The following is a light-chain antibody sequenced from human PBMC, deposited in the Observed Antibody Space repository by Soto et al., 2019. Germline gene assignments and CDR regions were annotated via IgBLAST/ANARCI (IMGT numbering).Light chain of an antibody. J-gene: IGKJ4*01. CDR1: QTVRNNY. V-gene: IGKV3-20*01. Sequence: EFVLAQAPGPLALSPGERAPPSLRASQTVRNNYLAWYQQKPGQAPRLLIYDASSRATGIPDRFSGGGSGTDFTLTISRLEPEDFAVYYCQQFSSYPLTFGGGTKVDNK. CDR2: DAS. CDR3: QQFSSYPLT.